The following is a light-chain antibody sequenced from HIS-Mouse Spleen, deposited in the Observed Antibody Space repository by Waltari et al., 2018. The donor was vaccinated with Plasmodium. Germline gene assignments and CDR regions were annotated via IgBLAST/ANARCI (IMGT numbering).Light chain of an antibody. J-gene: IGKJ1*01. CDR2: AAS. V-gene: IGKV1-39*01. CDR3: QQSYSTWT. Sequence: DIQMTQSPSSLSASVGERVNITCRASQSISSYLNWYQQKPGKAPNLLIYAASSLQSGVPSRFSGSGSGTDFTLTISSLQPEDFATYYCQQSYSTWTFGQGTKVEIK. CDR1: QSISSY.